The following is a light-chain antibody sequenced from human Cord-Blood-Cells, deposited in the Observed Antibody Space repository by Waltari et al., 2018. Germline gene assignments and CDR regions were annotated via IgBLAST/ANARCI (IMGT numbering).Light chain of an antibody. CDR3: SSYTSSSNYV. CDR2: DVS. CDR1: SSDVGGYNY. J-gene: IGLJ1*01. V-gene: IGLV2-14*03. Sequence: QSALTQPAYVSGSPGQSITISCTGTSSDVGGYNYVSWYQQHPDKAPKLMIYDVSNRPSGVSNRFSGSKSGNTASLTISGLQAEDEADYYCSSYTSSSNYVFGTGTKVTVL.